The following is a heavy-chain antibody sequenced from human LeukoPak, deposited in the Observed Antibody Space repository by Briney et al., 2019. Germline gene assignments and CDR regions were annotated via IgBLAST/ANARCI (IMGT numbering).Heavy chain of an antibody. Sequence: GGSLRLSCAASGFTFSSYSMNWVRQAPGKGLEWVSSISSGSSYIYYADSVKGRFTISRDNAKNSLYLQMNSLRAEDTAVYYCVRHRSDSGSSPIDFWGQGTLVTVSS. V-gene: IGHV3-21*01. J-gene: IGHJ4*02. D-gene: IGHD6-6*01. CDR2: ISSGSSYI. CDR1: GFTFSSYS. CDR3: VRHRSDSGSSPIDF.